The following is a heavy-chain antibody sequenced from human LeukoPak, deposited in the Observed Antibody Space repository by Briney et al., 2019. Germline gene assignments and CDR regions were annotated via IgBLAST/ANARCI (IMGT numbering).Heavy chain of an antibody. J-gene: IGHJ4*02. CDR2: IYYSGST. CDR3: ARSRYSSSWSDFDY. V-gene: IGHV4-59*08. Sequence: SETLSLTCTVSGGSISSYYWSWIRQPPGKGLEWIGYIYYSGSTNYNPSLKSRATISVDTSKNQFSLKLSSVTAADTAVYYCARSRYSSSWSDFDYWGQGTLVTVSS. CDR1: GGSISSYY. D-gene: IGHD6-13*01.